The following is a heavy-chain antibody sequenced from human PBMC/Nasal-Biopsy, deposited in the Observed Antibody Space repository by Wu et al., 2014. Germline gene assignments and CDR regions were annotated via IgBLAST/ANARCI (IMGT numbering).Heavy chain of an antibody. Sequence: TLSLTCTVSGASISDHYWTWIRQPQARELEWIGYIYFSETTNYSPSLKSRVTMSVDTSKNHVSLKLNSVTAADTAVYYCARAPRVTNGLYYFDYWGQGTLVTVSS. CDR2: IYFSETT. J-gene: IGHJ4*02. CDR3: ARAPRVTNGLYYFDY. D-gene: IGHD2-21*02. V-gene: IGHV4-59*11. CDR1: GASISDHY.